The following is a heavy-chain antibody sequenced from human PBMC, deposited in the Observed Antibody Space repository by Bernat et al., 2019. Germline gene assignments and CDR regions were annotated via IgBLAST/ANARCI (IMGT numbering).Heavy chain of an antibody. CDR2: ISSSSSHT. CDR3: AGGTCTSAPYMDV. CDR1: GFTFRYYH. D-gene: IGHD3-16*01. Sequence: QVQLVVAGGGLVKPGGFLRLSRAASGFTFRYYHMSWIRPAPGKGLDWVSYISSSSSHTNYADSVKGRFTISRNNDKNSLYLQMNSLRAEDTAVYYCAGGTCTSAPYMDVWGKGTTVTVSS. V-gene: IGHV3-11*05. J-gene: IGHJ6*03.